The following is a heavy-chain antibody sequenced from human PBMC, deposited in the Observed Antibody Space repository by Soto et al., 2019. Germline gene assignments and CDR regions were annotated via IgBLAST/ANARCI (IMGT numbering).Heavy chain of an antibody. Sequence: SETLALTCTVSGGSITSSSYYWGWIRQPPGKGLEWIGGIYYSGRSYYNPSLKSRVTMSVDTSKNQFSLTLNSVTAADAAVYYCERQRTTVVTQAHFAYRGQGTMVTVS. CDR1: GGSITSSSYY. J-gene: IGHJ4*02. D-gene: IGHD4-17*01. CDR2: IYYSGRS. V-gene: IGHV4-39*01. CDR3: ERQRTTVVTQAHFAY.